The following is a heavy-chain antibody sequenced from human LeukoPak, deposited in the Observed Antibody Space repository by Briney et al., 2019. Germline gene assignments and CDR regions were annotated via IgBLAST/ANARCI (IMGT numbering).Heavy chain of an antibody. J-gene: IGHJ4*02. CDR2: IYYNGKT. V-gene: IGHV4-39*01. D-gene: IGHD6-13*01. CDR1: GGSISSSYYY. Sequence: PSETLSLTCTVSGGSISSSYYYWGWIRQPPGKGLEWIGSIYYNGKTYYNPSLKSRVTISVDTSRNQISLQLNSVTAAETAIYYCARRRSGSWYDYWGQGTLVTVSS. CDR3: ARRRSGSWYDY.